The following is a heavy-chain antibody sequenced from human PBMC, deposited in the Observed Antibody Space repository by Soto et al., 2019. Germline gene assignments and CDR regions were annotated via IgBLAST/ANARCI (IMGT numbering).Heavy chain of an antibody. D-gene: IGHD6-19*01. CDR1: GGSISSYY. J-gene: IGHJ5*02. Sequence: SETLSLTCTVSGGSISSYYWSWIRQPPGKGLEWIGYIYYSGSTNYNPSLKSRVTISVDTSKNQFSLKLSSVTAADTAVYYCALGDSSGWSHSRFRFDHWGQGTLVTVSS. V-gene: IGHV4-59*01. CDR3: ALGDSSGWSHSRFRFDH. CDR2: IYYSGST.